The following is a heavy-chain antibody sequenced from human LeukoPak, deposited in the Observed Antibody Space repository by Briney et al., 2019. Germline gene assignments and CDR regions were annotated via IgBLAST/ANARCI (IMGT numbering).Heavy chain of an antibody. V-gene: IGHV3-7*04. CDR3: ARVYLERLTAGYFDH. CDR1: GFTFSNYW. CDR2: IKEDGSTK. D-gene: IGHD3-3*01. Sequence: PGGSLRLSCAASGFTFSNYWMDWVRQAPGKGLEWVAKIKEDGSTKDYVDSVKGRFTISRDNAKNSLYLQMNSLRDDDSAAYFCARVYLERLTAGYFDHWGQGTQVTVSP. J-gene: IGHJ4*02.